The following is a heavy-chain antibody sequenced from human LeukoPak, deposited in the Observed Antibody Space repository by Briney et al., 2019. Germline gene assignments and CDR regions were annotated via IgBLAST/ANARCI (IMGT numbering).Heavy chain of an antibody. Sequence: SETLSLTCTVSSGSFSSYYWSWIRQPPGNGLEWIGYIHYSGSTNYNPSLKSRVTISVDSSKNQFSLKLSSVTAADTAVYYCARDQDCSSYFDYWGQGTLVTVSS. CDR2: IHYSGST. CDR3: ARDQDCSSYFDY. CDR1: SGSFSSYY. J-gene: IGHJ4*02. D-gene: IGHD2-2*01. V-gene: IGHV4-59*01.